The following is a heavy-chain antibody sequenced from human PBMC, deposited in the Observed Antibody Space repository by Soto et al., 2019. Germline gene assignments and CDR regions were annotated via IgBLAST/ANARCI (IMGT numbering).Heavy chain of an antibody. CDR2: INAGNGNT. CDR1: GYTFSNYA. D-gene: IGHD2-15*01. Sequence: QVQLVQSGAEVKKPGASVKVSCKASGYTFSNYAMHWVRQAPGQRLEWMGWINAGNGNTKSSQKFQDRVTFTRDTSASTAYMELSILRSEDTAVYYCARGGSIVVVVADYGMDVWGQGTTVTVSS. CDR3: ARGGSIVVVVADYGMDV. J-gene: IGHJ6*02. V-gene: IGHV1-3*01.